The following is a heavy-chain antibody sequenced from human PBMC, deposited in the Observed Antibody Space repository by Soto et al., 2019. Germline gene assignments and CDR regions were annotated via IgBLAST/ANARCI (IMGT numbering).Heavy chain of an antibody. CDR2: MNPNSGNT. D-gene: IGHD6-6*01. CDR3: ARGGGGYSSSNDAFDI. V-gene: IGHV1-8*01. J-gene: IGHJ3*02. CDR1: GYTFTSYD. Sequence: ASVKVSCKASGYTFTSYDINWVRQATGQGLEWMGWMNPNSGNTGYAQKFQGRVTMTRNTSISTAYMELSSLSSEDTAVYYCARGGGGYSSSNDAFDIWGQGTMVTVSS.